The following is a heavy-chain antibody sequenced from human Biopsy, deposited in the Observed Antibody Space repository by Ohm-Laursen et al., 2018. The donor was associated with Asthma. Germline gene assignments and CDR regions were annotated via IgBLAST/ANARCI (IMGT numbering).Heavy chain of an antibody. CDR1: GDSFSNYA. D-gene: IGHD2-2*01. J-gene: IGHJ4*02. Sequence: SSVKVSCKASGDSFSNYAISWVRQAPGQGLEWMGGLIPVLGTPDHAQMFEGRVTITADESTSTAFMELSSLSSEDTALYYCARGPEYVRSSGALDYWGQGTLVTVSS. V-gene: IGHV1-69*01. CDR3: ARGPEYVRSSGALDY. CDR2: LIPVLGTP.